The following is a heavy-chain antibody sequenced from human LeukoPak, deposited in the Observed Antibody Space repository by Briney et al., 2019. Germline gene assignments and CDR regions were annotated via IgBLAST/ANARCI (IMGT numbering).Heavy chain of an antibody. CDR3: ARDQDYYGMDV. Sequence: GGSLRLSCAASGFTVSSNYMSWVRQAPGKGLEWVSVIYSGGSTYYADSVKGRFTISRDNSKNTLYLQMNSLRAEDTAVYYCARDQDYYGMDVWGQGTTVTVSS. CDR2: IYSGGST. V-gene: IGHV3-66*01. J-gene: IGHJ6*02. CDR1: GFTVSSNY.